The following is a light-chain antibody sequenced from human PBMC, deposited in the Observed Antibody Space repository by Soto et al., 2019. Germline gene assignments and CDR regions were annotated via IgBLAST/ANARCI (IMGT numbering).Light chain of an antibody. CDR1: QSISSW. J-gene: IGKJ1*01. Sequence: DIQMTQSLSTLSASVGDRVIITCRVSQSISSWLAWYQQKPGKAPNLLIYKASTLKSGVPSRFSGSGSGTEFTLTISSLQPDDFATYYCQQYDNDSWTFGQGTKVEIK. CDR2: KAS. CDR3: QQYDNDSWT. V-gene: IGKV1-5*03.